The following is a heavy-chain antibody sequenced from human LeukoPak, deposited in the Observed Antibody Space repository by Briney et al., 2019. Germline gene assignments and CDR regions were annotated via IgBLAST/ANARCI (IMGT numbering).Heavy chain of an antibody. D-gene: IGHD3-22*01. CDR2: INHGGGT. CDR3: ASRPPYYFDTSGYSY. Sequence: KPSETLSLTCAVYGRSLNDYYWTWIRQPPGKGLGWLGEINHGGGTNDQPSLRSRITMSVDTSKNQFSLQLRSVTAADTAVYYCASRPPYYFDTSGYSYWGQGALVTVSS. V-gene: IGHV4-34*01. CDR1: GRSLNDYY. J-gene: IGHJ4*02.